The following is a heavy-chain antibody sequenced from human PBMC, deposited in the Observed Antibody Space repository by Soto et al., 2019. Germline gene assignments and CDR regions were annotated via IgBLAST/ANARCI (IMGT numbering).Heavy chain of an antibody. CDR1: GGSISSGGYS. J-gene: IGHJ4*02. D-gene: IGHD4-17*01. Sequence: SETLSLTCAVSGGSISSGGYSWSWIWQPPGKGLEWIGYIYHSGSTYYNPSLKSRVTISVDRSKNQFSLKLSSVTAADTAVYYCARGQDYGDYVGYFDYWGQGTLVTVSS. CDR3: ARGQDYGDYVGYFDY. CDR2: IYHSGST. V-gene: IGHV4-30-2*01.